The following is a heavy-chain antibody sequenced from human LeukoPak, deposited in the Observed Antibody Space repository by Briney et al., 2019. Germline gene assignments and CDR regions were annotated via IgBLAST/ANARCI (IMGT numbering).Heavy chain of an antibody. D-gene: IGHD2-2*01. CDR2: IRYDGSNK. CDR1: GFTFSSYG. Sequence: GGSLRLSCAASGFTFSSYGMHWVRQAPGKGLEWVAFIRYDGSNKYYADSVKGRFTISRDNSKNTLYLQMNSLRAEDTAVYYCASRSYCSSTSCYPTPYYYYYMDVWGKGTTVTISS. J-gene: IGHJ6*03. V-gene: IGHV3-30*02. CDR3: ASRSYCSSTSCYPTPYYYYYMDV.